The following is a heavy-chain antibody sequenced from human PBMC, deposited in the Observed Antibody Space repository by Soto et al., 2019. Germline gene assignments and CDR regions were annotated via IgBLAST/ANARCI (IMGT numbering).Heavy chain of an antibody. D-gene: IGHD6-13*01. Sequence: SETLSLTCTVSGGSISSYYWSWIRQPPWKGLEWIGYIYYSGSTNYNPSLKSRVTISVDTSKNQFSLKLSSVTAADTAVYYCVGGGDIAAAGPYFDYWGQGTLVTVSS. CDR3: VGGGDIAAAGPYFDY. CDR1: GGSISSYY. J-gene: IGHJ4*02. V-gene: IGHV4-59*01. CDR2: IYYSGST.